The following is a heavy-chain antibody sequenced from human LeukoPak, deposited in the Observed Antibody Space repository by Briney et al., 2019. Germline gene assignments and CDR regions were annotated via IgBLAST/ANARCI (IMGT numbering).Heavy chain of an antibody. Sequence: SETLSLTCTVSGGSMTSSIYYGGWIRQPPGKGLEWIGSIYYSGRTYYNPSLKSRVTISVDTSKNQFSLKLSSVTAADTGVYYCATPLRSDTAMVMPEHWGQGTLVIVSS. CDR1: GGSMTSSIYY. CDR2: IYYSGRT. CDR3: ATPLRSDTAMVMPEH. J-gene: IGHJ1*01. V-gene: IGHV4-39*01. D-gene: IGHD5-18*01.